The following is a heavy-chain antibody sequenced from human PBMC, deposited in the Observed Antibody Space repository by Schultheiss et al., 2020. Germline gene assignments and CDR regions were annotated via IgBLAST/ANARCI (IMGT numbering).Heavy chain of an antibody. CDR3: ARAVVVVTGPHFDY. J-gene: IGHJ4*02. D-gene: IGHD2-21*02. CDR2: IYYSGST. V-gene: IGHV4-31*01. Sequence: SETLSLTCTVSGGSISSGDYYWSWIRQHPGKGLEWIGYIYYSGSTYYNPSLKSLVTISVDTSKNQFSLKLSSVTAADTAVYYCARAVVVVTGPHFDYWGQGTLVTVSA. CDR1: GGSISSGDYY.